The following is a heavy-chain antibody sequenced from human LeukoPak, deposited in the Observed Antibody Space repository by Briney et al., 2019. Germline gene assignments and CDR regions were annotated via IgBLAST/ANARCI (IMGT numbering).Heavy chain of an antibody. D-gene: IGHD1-26*01. CDR1: GYTFTSYD. Sequence: ASVKVSCKASGYTFTSYDIYWVRQATGQGLEWMGWMNPNSGNTGYAQKFQGRVTMTRNTSISTAYMELSSLRSEDTAVYYCARFSGSEINWFDPWGQGTLVTVSS. CDR3: ARFSGSEINWFDP. CDR2: MNPNSGNT. J-gene: IGHJ5*02. V-gene: IGHV1-8*01.